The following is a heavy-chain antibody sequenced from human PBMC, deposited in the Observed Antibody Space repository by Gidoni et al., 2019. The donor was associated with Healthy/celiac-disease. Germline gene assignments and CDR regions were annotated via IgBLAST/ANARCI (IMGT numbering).Heavy chain of an antibody. J-gene: IGHJ4*02. Sequence: QVQLVQSGAGVKKPGSSVKVSCKASGGTFSSYAISWVRQAPGQGLEWMGGIIPILGTANYAQKFQGRVTITADESTSTAYMGLSSLRSEDTAVYYCARDPSGGSLTSIFDYWGQGTLVTVSS. D-gene: IGHD2-15*01. CDR2: IIPILGTA. CDR1: GGTFSSYA. CDR3: ARDPSGGSLTSIFDY. V-gene: IGHV1-69*01.